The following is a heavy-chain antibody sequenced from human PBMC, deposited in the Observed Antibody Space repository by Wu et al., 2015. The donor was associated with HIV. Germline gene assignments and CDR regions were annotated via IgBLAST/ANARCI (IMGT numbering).Heavy chain of an antibody. Sequence: QVQLLQSGAEVKNPGSSVRVSCKASGATFPSYALSWVRQAPGQGLEWMGWINPSSGDTSFSQKLQSRVTMTRDTSISTAYMELSRLRFDDTAVYYCARDPQEVSGWYTHWGQGTLVTVSS. V-gene: IGHV1-2*02. J-gene: IGHJ4*02. D-gene: IGHD6-19*01. CDR3: ARDPQEVSGWYTH. CDR2: INPSSGDT. CDR1: GATFPSYA.